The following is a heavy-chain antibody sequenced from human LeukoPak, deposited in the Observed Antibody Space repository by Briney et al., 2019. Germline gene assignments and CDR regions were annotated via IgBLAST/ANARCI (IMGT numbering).Heavy chain of an antibody. CDR1: GFTFSSYG. D-gene: IGHD3-10*01. Sequence: GGSLRLSCAASGFTFSSYGMHWVRQAPGKGLEWVAFIRYDGSNKYYADSVKGRFTISRDNSKNTVYLQMNSLRAEDTAVYYCAKVMKGSERLTMVRGVIIKTAGLYYMDVWGEGTTVTVSS. J-gene: IGHJ6*03. CDR3: AKVMKGSERLTMVRGVIIKTAGLYYMDV. V-gene: IGHV3-30*02. CDR2: IRYDGSNK.